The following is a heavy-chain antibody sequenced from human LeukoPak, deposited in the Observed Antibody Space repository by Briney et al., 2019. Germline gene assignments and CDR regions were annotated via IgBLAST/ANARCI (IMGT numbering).Heavy chain of an antibody. Sequence: SETLSLTYAVYGGSFSGYYWSWIRQPPGKGLEWIGEINHRGSTNYNPSLKSRVTISVDTSKNQFSLKLSSVTAADTAVYYCARGPIVYCSSTSCLFFDYWGQGTLVTVSS. CDR1: GGSFSGYY. J-gene: IGHJ4*02. D-gene: IGHD2-2*01. CDR2: INHRGST. V-gene: IGHV4-34*01. CDR3: ARGPIVYCSSTSCLFFDY.